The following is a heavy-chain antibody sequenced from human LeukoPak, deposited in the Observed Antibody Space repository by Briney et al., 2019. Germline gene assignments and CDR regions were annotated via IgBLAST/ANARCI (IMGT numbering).Heavy chain of an antibody. D-gene: IGHD2-2*01. CDR2: ISGSGGST. J-gene: IGHJ4*02. Sequence: GGSLRLSCAASGFTFSSYAMSWVRQAPGKGLEWVSAISGSGGSTYYADSVKGRFTISRDNSKNTLYLQMNSQRAEDTAVYYCANSPSYCSSTSCSPHWGQGTLVTVSS. CDR1: GFTFSSYA. CDR3: ANSPSYCSSTSCSPH. V-gene: IGHV3-23*01.